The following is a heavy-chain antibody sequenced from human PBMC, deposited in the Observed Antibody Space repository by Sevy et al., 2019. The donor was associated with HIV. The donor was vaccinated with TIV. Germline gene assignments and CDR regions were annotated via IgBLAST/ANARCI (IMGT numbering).Heavy chain of an antibody. CDR3: ARARGGAHDAFDI. Sequence: ASVKVSCKASGGTFSSYAISWVRQAPGQGLEWMGGIIPIFGTANYAQKFQGRVTITADKSTRTAYMELSSLRSEDTAVYYCARARGGAHDAFDIWGQGTMVTVSS. J-gene: IGHJ3*02. CDR2: IIPIFGTA. CDR1: GGTFSSYA. D-gene: IGHD3-10*01. V-gene: IGHV1-69*06.